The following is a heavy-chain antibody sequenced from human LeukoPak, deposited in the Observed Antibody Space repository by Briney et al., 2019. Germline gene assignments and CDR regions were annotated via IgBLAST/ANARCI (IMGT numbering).Heavy chain of an antibody. CDR3: ARDHDWAFDL. D-gene: IGHD3-9*01. V-gene: IGHV3-48*02. CDR2: INHNAEMI. Sequence: GGSLRLSCEASGFPFGSYVMSWVRQAPGKGLEWIAYINHNAEMIFYPDFVKGRFTISRDNAKNSLYLQMNALRYGDTAMYYCARDHDWAFDLWGQGTLVTVSS. CDR1: GFPFGSYV. J-gene: IGHJ4*02.